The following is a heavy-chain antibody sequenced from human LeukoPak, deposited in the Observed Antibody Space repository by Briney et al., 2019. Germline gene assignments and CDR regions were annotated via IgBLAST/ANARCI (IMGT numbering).Heavy chain of an antibody. CDR2: INPNSGGT. CDR3: AREVVGATNY. D-gene: IGHD1-26*01. CDR1: GYTFTRYG. J-gene: IGHJ4*02. Sequence: GASVKVSCKASGYTFTRYGITWVRQAPGQGLEWMGWINPNSGGTNYAQKFQGRVTMTRDTSISTAYMELSRLRSDDTAVYYCAREVVGATNYWGQGTLVTVSS. V-gene: IGHV1-2*02.